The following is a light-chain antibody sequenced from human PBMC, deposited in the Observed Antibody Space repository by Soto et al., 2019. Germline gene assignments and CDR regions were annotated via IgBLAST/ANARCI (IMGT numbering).Light chain of an antibody. Sequence: QSALTQPPCASGSLGQSVTISCPGTSSDVGGYNYVSWHQQHPGKAPKVMIYEVTKRPPGVPDRFSGSKSGNTASLTVSGLQAEDEADYYCSSFAGGGNPVLLGGGTKLTV. CDR3: SSFAGGGNPVL. CDR1: SSDVGGYNY. J-gene: IGLJ2*01. V-gene: IGLV2-8*01. CDR2: EVT.